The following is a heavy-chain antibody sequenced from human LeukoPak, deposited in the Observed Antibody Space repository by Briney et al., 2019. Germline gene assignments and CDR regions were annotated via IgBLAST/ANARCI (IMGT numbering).Heavy chain of an antibody. V-gene: IGHV3-9*01. Sequence: PGGSLRLSCAASGFTFSSYAMHWVRQVPGKGLEWVSGISWNSGRIGYADSVKGRFTISRDNAKNSLYLQMNSLRAEDTALYYCAKDISSGWYYFDYWGQGTLVTVSS. CDR2: ISWNSGRI. CDR1: GFTFSSYA. D-gene: IGHD6-19*01. J-gene: IGHJ4*02. CDR3: AKDISSGWYYFDY.